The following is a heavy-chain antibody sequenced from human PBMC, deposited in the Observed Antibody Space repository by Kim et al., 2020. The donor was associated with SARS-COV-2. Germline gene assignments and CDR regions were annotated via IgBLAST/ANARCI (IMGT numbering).Heavy chain of an antibody. V-gene: IGHV3-11*03. Sequence: ADTMKGRFTISRDNTKNSLYLQMKSLRAEDTAVYYCARTGTTSAHGAFDIWGQGTMVTVSS. D-gene: IGHD1-1*01. CDR3: ARTGTTSAHGAFDI. J-gene: IGHJ3*02.